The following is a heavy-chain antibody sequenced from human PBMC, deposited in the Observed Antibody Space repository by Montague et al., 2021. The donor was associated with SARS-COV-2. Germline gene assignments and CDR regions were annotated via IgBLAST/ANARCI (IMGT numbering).Heavy chain of an antibody. J-gene: IGHJ4*02. D-gene: IGHD1-1*01. CDR1: GFSLSTSGVG. V-gene: IGHV2-5*02. Sequence: PALVKTTQTLTLTRTFSGFSLSTSGVGVGWIRQPPGKALEWLALIYWXXXNRYSPSLKSRLTITKDTSKNPVVLTMTNMDPVDTATYYCAHRPGGWNLYYCDYWGQGTLITVSS. CDR3: AHRPGGWNLYYCDY. CDR2: IYWXXXN.